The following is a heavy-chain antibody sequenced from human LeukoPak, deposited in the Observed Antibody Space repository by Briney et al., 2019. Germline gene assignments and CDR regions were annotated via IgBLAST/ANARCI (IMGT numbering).Heavy chain of an antibody. Sequence: PSGTLSLTCAVSGDSISSDKWWSWVRQPPGKGLEYIGEFHHSVSTNYNPSLKSRLTISVDKSKNQFSLKLSSVTAADTAVYYCARDMYYYDSSGYRAGAFDIWGQGTMVTVSS. V-gene: IGHV4-4*02. D-gene: IGHD3-22*01. CDR1: GDSISSDKW. CDR3: ARDMYYYDSSGYRAGAFDI. J-gene: IGHJ3*02. CDR2: FHHSVST.